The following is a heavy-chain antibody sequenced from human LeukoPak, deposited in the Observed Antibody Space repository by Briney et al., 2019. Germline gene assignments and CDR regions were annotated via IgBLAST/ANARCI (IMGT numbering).Heavy chain of an antibody. CDR2: ISGSGGST. CDR1: GFTFSSYG. Sequence: GGSLRLSCAASGFTFSSYGMSWVRQAPGKGLEWVSAISGSGGSTYYADSVKGRFTISRDNSKNTLYLQMNSLRAEDTAVYYCARDKVVGPTKFDSWGQGTRVTVSS. CDR3: ARDKVVGPTKFDS. J-gene: IGHJ5*01. V-gene: IGHV3-23*01. D-gene: IGHD1-26*01.